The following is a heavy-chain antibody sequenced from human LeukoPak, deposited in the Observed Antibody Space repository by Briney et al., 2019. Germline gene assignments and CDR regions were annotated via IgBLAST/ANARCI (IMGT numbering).Heavy chain of an antibody. D-gene: IGHD3-10*01. CDR1: GYAFSSYG. Sequence: ASVTVSCKASGYAFSSYGFSWVRQAPGQGLEWMGWISGYDGNTKSVDKLQGRVILTTDTSTSTAYLELRSLRSDDTAVYYCARDAYGSGKGYFDYWGQGTLVTVSS. CDR2: ISGYDGNT. CDR3: ARDAYGSGKGYFDY. J-gene: IGHJ4*02. V-gene: IGHV1-18*01.